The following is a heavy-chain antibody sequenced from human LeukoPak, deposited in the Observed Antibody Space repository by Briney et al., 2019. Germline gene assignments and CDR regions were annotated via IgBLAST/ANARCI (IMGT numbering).Heavy chain of an antibody. CDR2: ISYDGSNT. J-gene: IGHJ4*02. Sequence: GGSLRLSCAASGFTFSSYAMHWVRQAPGKGLEWVAVISYDGSNTYYADSVKGRFTVSRDNSNNTLPLQVNTLRPEDTAIYYCVRDYYYESGGYYSFDYWGQGTLVTVSS. D-gene: IGHD3-22*01. V-gene: IGHV3-30*04. CDR1: GFTFSSYA. CDR3: VRDYYYESGGYYSFDY.